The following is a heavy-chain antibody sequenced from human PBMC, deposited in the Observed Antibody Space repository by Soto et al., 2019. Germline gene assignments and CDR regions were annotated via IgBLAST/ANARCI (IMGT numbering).Heavy chain of an antibody. J-gene: IGHJ4*02. V-gene: IGHV1-2*02. Sequence: QVQLVQSGAEVKKPGASVKVSCKASGYTFTGYYMHWVRQAPGQGLEWMGWINPNSGDTKYAQKFQGRVTTTRDTSTRTAYMEVSRLTSDDTAVYYCARSLSTIGGRPDSWGQGTLVTVSS. D-gene: IGHD6-6*01. CDR2: INPNSGDT. CDR3: ARSLSTIGGRPDS. CDR1: GYTFTGYY.